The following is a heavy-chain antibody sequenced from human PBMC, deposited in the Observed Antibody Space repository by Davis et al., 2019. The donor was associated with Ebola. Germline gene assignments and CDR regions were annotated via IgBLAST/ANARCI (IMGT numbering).Heavy chain of an antibody. CDR1: GGSFSGYY. J-gene: IGHJ4*02. CDR3: ARVRGYSGYARFDY. CDR2: INHSGST. D-gene: IGHD5-12*01. Sequence: SETLSLTCAVYGGSFSGYYWSWIRQPPGKGLEWIGEINHSGSTNYNPSLKSRVTISVDTSKNQFSLKLSSVTAADTAVYYCARVRGYSGYARFDYWGQGIPVTVSS. V-gene: IGHV4-34*01.